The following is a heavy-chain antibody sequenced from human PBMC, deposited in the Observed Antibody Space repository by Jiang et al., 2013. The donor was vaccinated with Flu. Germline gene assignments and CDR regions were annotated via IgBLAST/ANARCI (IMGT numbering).Heavy chain of an antibody. V-gene: IGHV3-48*03. D-gene: IGHD6-19*01. CDR2: ISSSGSTI. Sequence: LVQPGGSLRLSCAASGFTFSSYEMNWVRQAPGKGLEWVSYISSSGSTIYYADSVKGRFTISRDNAKNSLYLQMNSLRAEDTAVYYCARDGWVYIAVAGSRLILNMDVWGKGTTVTVSS. CDR1: GFTFSSYE. CDR3: ARDGWVYIAVAGSRLILNMDV. J-gene: IGHJ6*03.